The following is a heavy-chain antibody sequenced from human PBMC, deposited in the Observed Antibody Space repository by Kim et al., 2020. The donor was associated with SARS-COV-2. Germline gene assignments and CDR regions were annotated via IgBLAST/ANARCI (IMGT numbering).Heavy chain of an antibody. CDR3: ARGGGNWNPFDY. V-gene: IGHV1-8*01. Sequence: GYGRELQGRISMTRRTSINTAYVQLSSVRSEYTAVYYCARGGGNWNPFDYWGQGTLVTVSS. D-gene: IGHD1-20*01. J-gene: IGHJ4*02.